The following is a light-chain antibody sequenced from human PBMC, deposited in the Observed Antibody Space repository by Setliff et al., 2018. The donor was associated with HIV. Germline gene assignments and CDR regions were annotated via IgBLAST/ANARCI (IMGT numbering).Light chain of an antibody. V-gene: IGLV2-11*01. CDR1: SSDVGGYNY. CDR3: CSYAGSRYV. J-gene: IGLJ1*01. CDR2: DVS. Sequence: QSVLTQPRSVSGSPGQSVTISCTGTSSDVGGYNYVSWYQQHPGKAPKLMIYDVSKRPSGVPDRFSGSKSGNTASLTISGLQADDETDYYCCSYAGSRYVFGTGTKVTV.